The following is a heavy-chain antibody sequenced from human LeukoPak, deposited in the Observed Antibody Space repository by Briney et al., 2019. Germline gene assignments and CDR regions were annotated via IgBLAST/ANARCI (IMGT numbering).Heavy chain of an antibody. V-gene: IGHV4-4*07. CDR2: IYTSGST. J-gene: IGHJ5*02. Sequence: SETLSLTCTVSGGSISSYYWSWIRQPAGKGLEWIGRIYTSGSTNYNPSLKSRVTMSVDTSKNQFSLKLSSVTAADTAVYYCARDIIAAADIDGEIWFDPWGQGTLVTVSS. D-gene: IGHD6-13*01. CDR3: ARDIIAAADIDGEIWFDP. CDR1: GGSISSYY.